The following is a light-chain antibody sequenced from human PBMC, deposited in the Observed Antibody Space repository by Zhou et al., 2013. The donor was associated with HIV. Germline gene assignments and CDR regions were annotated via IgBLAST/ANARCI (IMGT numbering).Light chain of an antibody. V-gene: IGKV3-15*01. CDR1: QSVSSN. CDR3: QQYNNWLFT. J-gene: IGKJ3*01. Sequence: EIVMTQSPATLSVSPGERATLSCRASQSVSSNLVWYQQKPGQAPRLLIYGASIRATGIPARFSGSGSGTEFTLTISSMQSEDFAVYYCQQYNNWLFTFGPGTKVDIK. CDR2: GAS.